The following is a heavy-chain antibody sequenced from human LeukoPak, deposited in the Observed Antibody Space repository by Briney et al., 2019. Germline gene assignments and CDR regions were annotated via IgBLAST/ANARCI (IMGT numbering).Heavy chain of an antibody. CDR3: ARESSGSYGMDY. D-gene: IGHD1-26*01. Sequence: PGGSLRLSCEVSGFTLSSYTMNWVRQAPGKGLEWVSSISSSSSYIYYADSLKGRFTISRDNARNSLYLQMNSLRAEDTAVYYCARESSGSYGMDYWGQGTLVTVSS. CDR2: ISSSSSYI. J-gene: IGHJ4*02. V-gene: IGHV3-21*01. CDR1: GFTLSSYT.